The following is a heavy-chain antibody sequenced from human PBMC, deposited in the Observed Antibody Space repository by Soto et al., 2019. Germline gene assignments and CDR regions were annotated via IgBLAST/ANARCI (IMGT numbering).Heavy chain of an antibody. V-gene: IGHV2-5*01. Sequence: SGPTLVNPTQTLTVTCTFSGFSLSTSGAGVGWIRQSPGKAPEWLALISWKDEKRYNPGLKSRLTITKDTSKNQVVPTMTDLDPVDTATYFCAHRYGGNYYRWYCDSWGQGTLLTVSS. CDR2: ISWKDEK. J-gene: IGHJ4*02. D-gene: IGHD1-26*01. CDR3: AHRYGGNYYRWYCDS. CDR1: GFSLSTSGAG.